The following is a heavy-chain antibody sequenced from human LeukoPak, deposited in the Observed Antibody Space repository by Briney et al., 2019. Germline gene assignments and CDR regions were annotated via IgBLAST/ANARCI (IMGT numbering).Heavy chain of an antibody. J-gene: IGHJ2*01. Sequence: PSETLSLTCTVSGGSINSGSYYYHWIRQPAGKGLEWIGRIYTSGSTIYNPSLKSRVTISVDTSKNQFSLKLSPVTAADTVVYYCARVYYSNSYDYWYFDLWGRGTLVTVSS. CDR1: GGSINSGSYY. V-gene: IGHV4-61*02. D-gene: IGHD6-13*01. CDR2: IYTSGST. CDR3: ARVYYSNSYDYWYFDL.